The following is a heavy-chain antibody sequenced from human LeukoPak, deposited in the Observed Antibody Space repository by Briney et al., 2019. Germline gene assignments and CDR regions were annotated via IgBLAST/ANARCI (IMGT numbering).Heavy chain of an antibody. D-gene: IGHD5-12*01. Sequence: GGYLRLSCATSGFAFDDHGLSWVRQAPGKGLEWVSGINWNSGSKRYAASVKGRFTISRDNARNSVYLEMTSLRAEDTAFYHCVRHFNSVATMQIDYWGQGTLVSVSS. CDR1: GFAFDDHG. CDR2: INWNSGSK. CDR3: VRHFNSVATMQIDY. V-gene: IGHV3-20*01. J-gene: IGHJ4*02.